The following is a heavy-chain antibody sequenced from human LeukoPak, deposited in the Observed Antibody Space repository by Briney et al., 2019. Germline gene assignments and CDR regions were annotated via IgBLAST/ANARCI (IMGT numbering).Heavy chain of an antibody. CDR3: ARDFISRGSGTNFVDH. J-gene: IGHJ4*02. CDR1: GFSFDDYA. Sequence: QPGRSLRLSCAASGFSFDDYAMHWVRQAPGKGLEWVSGINWNSGGIGYADSVKGRFIISRDNAKNSLYLQMNSLRAEDTALYFCARDFISRGSGTNFVDHWGQGTLVTVSS. CDR2: INWNSGGI. V-gene: IGHV3-9*01. D-gene: IGHD3-10*01.